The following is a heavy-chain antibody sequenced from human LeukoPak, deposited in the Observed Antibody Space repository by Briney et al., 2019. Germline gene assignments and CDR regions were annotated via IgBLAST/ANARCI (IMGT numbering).Heavy chain of an antibody. D-gene: IGHD1-26*01. V-gene: IGHV1-69*05. CDR2: IIPIFGTA. CDR1: GGTFISYA. J-gene: IGHJ4*02. Sequence: ASVKVSCKASGGTFISYAISWVGQAPGQGLEWMGRIIPIFGTANYAQKFQGRVTITTDESTSTAYMELSSLRSEDTAVYYCARVFARGGEISGSYYYYWGQGTLVTVSS. CDR3: ARVFARGGEISGSYYYY.